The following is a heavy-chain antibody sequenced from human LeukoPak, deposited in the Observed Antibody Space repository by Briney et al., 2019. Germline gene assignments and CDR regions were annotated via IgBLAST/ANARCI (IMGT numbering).Heavy chain of an antibody. D-gene: IGHD3-16*01. CDR1: GGSISSGSYY. J-gene: IGHJ4*02. CDR3: ARELAAFGVDFDY. V-gene: IGHV4-61*02. CDR2: IYTSGST. Sequence: SQTLSLTCTVSGGSISSGSYYWSWIRQPAGKGLEWIGRIYTSGSTNYSPSLKSRVTISVDTSKNQFSLKLSSVTAADTAVYYCARELAAFGVDFDYWGQGTLVTVSS.